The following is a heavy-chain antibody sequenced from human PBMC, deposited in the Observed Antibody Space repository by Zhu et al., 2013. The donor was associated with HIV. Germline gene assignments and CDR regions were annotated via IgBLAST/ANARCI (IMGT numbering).Heavy chain of an antibody. Sequence: QVQLVQSGAEVKKPGASVKVSCKASGYTFSSYYMHWVRQAPGQGLEWMGIINPSGSATTYAQRFQGRLTLTRDTSTTTVYMELSSLRSEDTAVYYCTRGNNIELTGRLFDYWGQGTLVTASS. CDR1: GYTFSSYY. J-gene: IGHJ4*02. CDR3: TRGNNIELTGRLFDY. CDR2: INPSGSAT. V-gene: IGHV1-46*01. D-gene: IGHD3-9*01.